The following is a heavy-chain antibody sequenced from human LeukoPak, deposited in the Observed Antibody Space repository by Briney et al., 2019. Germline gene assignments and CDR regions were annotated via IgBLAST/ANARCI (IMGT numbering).Heavy chain of an antibody. D-gene: IGHD3-3*01. CDR3: ARDISPNYDFWSGYY. CDR2: ISAYNGNT. CDR1: GYTFTSYG. Sequence: ASVKVSCKASGYTFTSYGISWVRQAPGQGLEWMGWISAYNGNTNYAQKLQGRVTMTTDTSTSTAYMELRSLRSDDTAVYYCARDISPNYDFWSGYYWGQGTLVTVSS. J-gene: IGHJ4*02. V-gene: IGHV1-18*01.